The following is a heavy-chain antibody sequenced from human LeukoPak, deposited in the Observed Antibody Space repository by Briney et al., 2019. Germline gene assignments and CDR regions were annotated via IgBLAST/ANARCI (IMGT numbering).Heavy chain of an antibody. V-gene: IGHV1-2*02. CDR2: INPNSGGT. Sequence: ASVKVSCKASGYTFTGYYMHWVRQAPGQGLEWMGWINPNSGGTNYAQKFQGRVTMTRDTSISTAYMEMSRLRSDDTAVYYCARVGYVRINYSYSGMDVWGQGTTVTVSS. CDR1: GYTFTGYY. CDR3: ARVGYVRINYSYSGMDV. J-gene: IGHJ6*02. D-gene: IGHD3-16*01.